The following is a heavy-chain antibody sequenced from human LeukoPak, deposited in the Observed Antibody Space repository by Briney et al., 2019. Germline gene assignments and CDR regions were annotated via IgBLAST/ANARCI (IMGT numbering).Heavy chain of an antibody. CDR1: GFTFSSYS. D-gene: IGHD6-13*01. J-gene: IGHJ4*02. CDR2: ISSTNTYI. CDR3: AREQRSVIAAAGRPFDY. Sequence: GGSLRLSCAASGFTFSSYSMNWVRQAPGKGLEWVSSISSTNTYIYYADSVKGRFTISRDNVKNSLYLQMNSLRAEDTAVYYCAREQRSVIAAAGRPFDYWGQGTLVTVSS. V-gene: IGHV3-21*06.